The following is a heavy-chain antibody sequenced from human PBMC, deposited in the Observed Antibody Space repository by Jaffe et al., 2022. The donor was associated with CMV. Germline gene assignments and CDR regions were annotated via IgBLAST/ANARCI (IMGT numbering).Heavy chain of an antibody. Sequence: QVQLVQSGAEVKKPGASVKVSCKASGYTFTSYAMHWVRQAPGQRLEWMGWINAGNGNTKYSQKFQGRVTITRDTSASTAYMELSSLRSEDTAVYYCARDGEHGRYYYYMDVWGKGTTVTVSS. CDR2: INAGNGNT. D-gene: IGHD7-27*01. CDR3: ARDGEHGRYYYYMDV. CDR1: GYTFTSYA. V-gene: IGHV1-3*01. J-gene: IGHJ6*03.